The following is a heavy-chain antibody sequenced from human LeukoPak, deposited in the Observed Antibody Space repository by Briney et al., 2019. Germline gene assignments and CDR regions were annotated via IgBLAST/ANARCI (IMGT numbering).Heavy chain of an antibody. J-gene: IGHJ4*02. CDR2: IYYSGRT. D-gene: IGHD2-21*02. Sequence: SETLSLTCTVSGGSISNYFWSWIRQPPGKGLEWIGYIYYSGRTNYNPPLKGRVTISVDTSKNQFSLRLSSVTAADTAVYYCARRRDCGGDCYPFDYWGQGTLVTVSS. V-gene: IGHV4-59*08. CDR1: GGSISNYF. CDR3: ARRRDCGGDCYPFDY.